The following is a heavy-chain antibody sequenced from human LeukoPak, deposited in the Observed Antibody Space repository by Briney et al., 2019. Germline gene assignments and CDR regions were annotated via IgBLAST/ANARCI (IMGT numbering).Heavy chain of an antibody. J-gene: IGHJ4*02. Sequence: GGSLRLSCAASGFTFSSYAMSWVRQAPGKGLEWVSAISGSGGSTYYADSVKGRFTISRDNSKNTLYLQMNSLRAEDTAVYYCAKDLGYSGYEPSDYWGQGTLVTVFS. CDR2: ISGSGGST. CDR1: GFTFSSYA. V-gene: IGHV3-23*01. D-gene: IGHD5-12*01. CDR3: AKDLGYSGYEPSDY.